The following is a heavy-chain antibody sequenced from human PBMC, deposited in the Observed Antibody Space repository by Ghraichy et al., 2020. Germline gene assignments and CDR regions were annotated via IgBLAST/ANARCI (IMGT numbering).Heavy chain of an antibody. CDR2: IYYSGST. D-gene: IGHD3-10*01. CDR1: GGSVSSGSYY. CDR3: VREWFGELYYFDY. V-gene: IGHV4-61*01. Sequence: SETQSLTCTVSGGSVSSGSYYWSWIRQPPGKGLEWIGYIYYSGSTNYNPSLKSRVTISVDTSKNQFSLKLSSVTAVDTAVYYCVREWFGELYYFDYWGQGTLVTVSS. J-gene: IGHJ4*02.